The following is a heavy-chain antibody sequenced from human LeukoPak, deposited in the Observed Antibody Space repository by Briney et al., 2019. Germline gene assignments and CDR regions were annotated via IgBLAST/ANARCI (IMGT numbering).Heavy chain of an antibody. CDR1: GFTFSSYG. Sequence: PGGSLRLSCAASGFTFSSYGMHWVRQAPGKGLEWVAVISYDGSNKYYADSVKGRFSISRDNSKKTLYLQMNSLRAEDTAVYYCAKDGDLYGHADYWGQGTLVTVSS. D-gene: IGHD4-17*01. CDR2: ISYDGSNK. V-gene: IGHV3-30*18. CDR3: AKDGDLYGHADY. J-gene: IGHJ4*02.